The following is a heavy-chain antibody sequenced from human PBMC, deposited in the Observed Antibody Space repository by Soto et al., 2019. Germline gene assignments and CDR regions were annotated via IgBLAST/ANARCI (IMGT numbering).Heavy chain of an antibody. CDR1: GGSISSYF. CDR3: ARDLAAVPRAVDY. Sequence: QVQLQESGPGLLKPSETLSLTCTVSGGSISSYFYIWVRQPPGKGLEWIGSVYYTGTTDYNPSLTSRVTLSVDTYKTQFSLNLRSVTAADPAVYYCARDLAAVPRAVDYWGRGTLVTVSS. V-gene: IGHV4-59*01. D-gene: IGHD6-13*01. CDR2: VYYTGTT. J-gene: IGHJ4*02.